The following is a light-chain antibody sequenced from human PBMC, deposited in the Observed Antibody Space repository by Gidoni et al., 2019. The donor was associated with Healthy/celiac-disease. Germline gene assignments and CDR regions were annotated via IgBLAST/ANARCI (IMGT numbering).Light chain of an antibody. Sequence: IQMTQSPSTLSAAVGDRVTITCRASQSISSWLAWYQQKPGKAPKLLIYKASSLESGVPSRFSGSGSVTEFTLTISSLQPNDFATYYCQQYNIYWTFGQGTKVEIK. CDR2: KAS. CDR1: QSISSW. V-gene: IGKV1-5*03. J-gene: IGKJ1*01. CDR3: QQYNIYWT.